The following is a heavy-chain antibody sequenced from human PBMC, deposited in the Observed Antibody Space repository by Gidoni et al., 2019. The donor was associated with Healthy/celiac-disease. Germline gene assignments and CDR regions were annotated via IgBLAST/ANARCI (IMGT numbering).Heavy chain of an antibody. CDR1: GGSISSGGYY. V-gene: IGHV4-31*03. D-gene: IGHD2-2*01. J-gene: IGHJ3*02. CDR3: ARGSPNYCSSTSCSPGGAFDI. CDR2: IYYSGST. Sequence: QVQLQESGPGLVKPSQTLSLTCTVSGGSISSGGYYWSWIRQHPGKGLEWIGYIYYSGSTYYNPSLKSRVTISVDTSKNQFSLKLSSVTAADTAVYYCARGSPNYCSSTSCSPGGAFDIWGQGTMVTVSS.